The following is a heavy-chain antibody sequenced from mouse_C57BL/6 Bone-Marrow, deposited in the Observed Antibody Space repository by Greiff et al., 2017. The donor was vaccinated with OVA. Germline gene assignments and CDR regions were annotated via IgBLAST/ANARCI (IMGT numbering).Heavy chain of an antibody. D-gene: IGHD1-1*01. CDR1: GYTFTSYW. CDR3: ANYYGSSPSYFDY. V-gene: IGHV1-50*01. Sequence: QVQLQQPGAELVKPGASVKLSCKASGYTFTSYWMQWVKQRPGQGLEWIGEIDPSDSYTNSNQKFKGQATLTVDTSSSTAYMQLSSLTSEDSAVYYCANYYGSSPSYFDYWGQGTTLTVSS. CDR2: IDPSDSYT. J-gene: IGHJ2*01.